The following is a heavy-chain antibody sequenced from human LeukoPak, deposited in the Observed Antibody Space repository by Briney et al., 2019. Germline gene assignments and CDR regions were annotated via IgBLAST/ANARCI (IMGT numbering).Heavy chain of an antibody. CDR3: AKDTASGGYSYGGDYYGMDV. CDR1: GFTFSSYA. V-gene: IGHV3-23*01. J-gene: IGHJ6*02. Sequence: GGSLRLSCAASGFTFSSYAMSWVRQAPGKGLEWVSAISGSGGSTYYADSVKGRLTISRDNSKNTLYPQMNSLRAEDTAVYYCAKDTASGGYSYGGDYYGMDVWGQGTTVTVSS. CDR2: ISGSGGST. D-gene: IGHD5-18*01.